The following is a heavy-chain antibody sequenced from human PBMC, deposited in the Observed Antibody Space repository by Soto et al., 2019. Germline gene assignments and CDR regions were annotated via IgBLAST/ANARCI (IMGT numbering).Heavy chain of an antibody. CDR3: ARDSSGDYDYFDY. Sequence: GGSLRLSCAASGFTFSSYGMHWVRQAPGKGLEWVAVIWYDGSNKYYADSVKGRFTISRDNSKNTLYLQMNSLRAEDTAVYYCARDSSGDYDYFDYWGQGTLVTVSS. CDR1: GFTFSSYG. V-gene: IGHV3-33*01. J-gene: IGHJ4*02. CDR2: IWYDGSNK. D-gene: IGHD5-12*01.